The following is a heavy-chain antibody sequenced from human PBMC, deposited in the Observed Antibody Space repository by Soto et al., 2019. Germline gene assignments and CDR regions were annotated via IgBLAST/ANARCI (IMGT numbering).Heavy chain of an antibody. D-gene: IGHD3-10*01. CDR2: IKSKTDGGTT. J-gene: IGHJ6*03. CDR3: TPGRITMVRGVTYYYYYMDV. CDR1: GFTFSNAW. Sequence: GGSLRLSCAASGFTFSNAWMSWVRQAPGKGLEWVGRIKSKTDGGTTDYAAPVKGRFTISRDDSKNTLYLQMNSLKTDDTAVFYCTPGRITMVRGVTYYYYYMDVWGKGTTVTVSS. V-gene: IGHV3-15*01.